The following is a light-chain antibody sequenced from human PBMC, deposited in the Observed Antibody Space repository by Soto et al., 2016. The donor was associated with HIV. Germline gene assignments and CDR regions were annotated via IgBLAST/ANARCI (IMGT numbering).Light chain of an antibody. Sequence: DIQMTQSPSSLSASIGDRVTITCQTSQDIGSYLAWYQQKPGKAPKLLIYAASTLQSGVPSRFSGSGSGTEFTLTISSLRPEDFATYYCQQLNSYPLTFGVGTKVEIK. CDR3: QQLNSYPLT. V-gene: IGKV1-9*01. CDR1: QDIGSY. J-gene: IGKJ4*01. CDR2: AAS.